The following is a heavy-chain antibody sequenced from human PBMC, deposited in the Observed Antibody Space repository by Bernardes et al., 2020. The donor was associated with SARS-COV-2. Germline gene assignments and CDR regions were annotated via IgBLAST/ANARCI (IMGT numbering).Heavy chain of an antibody. CDR1: GFTFSSYG. CDR3: ARTPSTVTKNSVSEALDV. V-gene: IGHV3-33*01. D-gene: IGHD4-17*01. J-gene: IGHJ6*04. Sequence: GGSLRLSRAASGFTFSSYGMHWVRQAPGKGLEWVAVIWYDGSNKYYADSVKGRFTISRDNSKNTLYLQMNSLRAEDTAVYYCARTPSTVTKNSVSEALDVWGKGTTVTVSS. CDR2: IWYDGSNK.